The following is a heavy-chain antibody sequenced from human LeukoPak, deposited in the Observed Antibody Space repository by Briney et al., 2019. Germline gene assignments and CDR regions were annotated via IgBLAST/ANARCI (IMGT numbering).Heavy chain of an antibody. D-gene: IGHD6-13*01. CDR1: GYTLTELS. V-gene: IGHV1-24*01. CDR3: ATDLAATGISSGYFDY. Sequence: ASVTVSCKVSGYTLTELSMHWVRQAPGKGLEWMGGFDPEDGETIYAQKFQGRVTMTEDTSTDTAYMELSSLRSEDTAVYYCATDLAATGISSGYFDYWGQGTLVTVSS. CDR2: FDPEDGET. J-gene: IGHJ4*02.